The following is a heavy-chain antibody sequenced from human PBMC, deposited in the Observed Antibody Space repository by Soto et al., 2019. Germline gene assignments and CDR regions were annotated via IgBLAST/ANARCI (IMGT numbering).Heavy chain of an antibody. CDR3: AAGYWNYVNYYYGMDV. D-gene: IGHD1-7*01. Sequence: EASVKVSCKASGFTFTSSAVQWVRQARGQRLEWIGWIVVGSGNTNYAQKFQERVTITRDMSTSTAYMELSSPRSEDTAVYYCAAGYWNYVNYYYGMDVWGQGTTVTVSS. CDR1: GFTFTSSA. V-gene: IGHV1-58*01. J-gene: IGHJ6*02. CDR2: IVVGSGNT.